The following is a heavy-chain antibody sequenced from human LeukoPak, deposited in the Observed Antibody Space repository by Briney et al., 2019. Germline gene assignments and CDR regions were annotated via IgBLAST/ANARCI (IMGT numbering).Heavy chain of an antibody. J-gene: IGHJ6*02. CDR2: ISYDGSNK. CDR1: GFTFSSYA. D-gene: IGHD6-13*01. V-gene: IGHV3-30-3*01. Sequence: GGSLRLSCAASGFTFSSYAMHWVRQAPGKGLEWVAVISYDGSNKYYADSVKGRFTISRDNSKNTLYLRMNSLRAEDTAVYYCARDLVPYSEDYYYGMDVWGQGTTVTVSS. CDR3: ARDLVPYSEDYYYGMDV.